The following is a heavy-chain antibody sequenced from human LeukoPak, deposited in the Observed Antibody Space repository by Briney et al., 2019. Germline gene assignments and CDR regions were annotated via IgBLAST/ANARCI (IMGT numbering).Heavy chain of an antibody. V-gene: IGHV4-59*01. J-gene: IGHJ6*02. D-gene: IGHD6-13*01. Sequence: PSETLSLTCTVSGASISSYYWSWIRQPPGKGLEWIGYFYYSGSTNYNPSLKSRVTLSVDTSKNQYSLKLSSVTAADTAVYYCARAGKAAAGTGLYYYYGMDVWGQGTTVTVSS. CDR2: FYYSGST. CDR3: ARAGKAAAGTGLYYYYGMDV. CDR1: GASISSYY.